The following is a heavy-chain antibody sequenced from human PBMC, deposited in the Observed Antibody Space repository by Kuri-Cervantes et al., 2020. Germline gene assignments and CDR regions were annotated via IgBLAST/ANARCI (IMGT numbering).Heavy chain of an antibody. D-gene: IGHD6-19*01. V-gene: IGHV3-30*02. CDR2: ILYDGSNK. CDR3: AKAGGRSSGWYEGYYFDY. Sequence: GGSLRLSCAASGFTFSSYGMHWVRQAPGKGLEWVAFILYDGSNKYYADSVKGRFTISRDNSKNTLYLQMNSLRAEDTAVYYCAKAGGRSSGWYEGYYFDYWGQGTLVTVSS. J-gene: IGHJ4*02. CDR1: GFTFSSYG.